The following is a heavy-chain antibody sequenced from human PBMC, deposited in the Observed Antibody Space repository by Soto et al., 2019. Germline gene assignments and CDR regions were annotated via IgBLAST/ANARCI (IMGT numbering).Heavy chain of an antibody. CDR2: IYWDDDK. V-gene: IGHV2-5*02. CDR3: AHSPRDFWSGYSYNWFDP. CDR1: GFSLTSSGVS. J-gene: IGHJ5*02. D-gene: IGHD3-3*01. Sequence: ESGPTLVNPTQTLTLTCTFSGFSLTSSGVSVGWIRQPPGKALEWLALIYWDDDKRYSPSLKSRLTITKDTSKNQVVLTMTNVDPVDTATYYCAHSPRDFWSGYSYNWFDPWGQGTLVTVSS.